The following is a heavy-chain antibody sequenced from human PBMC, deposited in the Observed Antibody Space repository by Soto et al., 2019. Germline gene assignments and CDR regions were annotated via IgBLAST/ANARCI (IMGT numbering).Heavy chain of an antibody. V-gene: IGHV4-31*03. Sequence: PSETLSLTCTVSGGSISSGGYYWSWIRQHPGKGLEWIGYIYYRGSTYYNPSLKSRVTISVDTSKNQFSLKLSSVTAADTAVYYCARETLLWFGELSDGMDVWGQGTTVTVSS. CDR2: IYYRGST. CDR1: GGSISSGGYY. CDR3: ARETLLWFGELSDGMDV. J-gene: IGHJ6*02. D-gene: IGHD3-10*01.